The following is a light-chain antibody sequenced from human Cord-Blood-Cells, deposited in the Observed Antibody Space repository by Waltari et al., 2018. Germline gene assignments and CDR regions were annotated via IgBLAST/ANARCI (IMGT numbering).Light chain of an antibody. V-gene: IGKV1-33*01. Sequence: DLQMTQSPSSMSASVGDRDTITCQPSHDISNYLNWYQQKPGKAPKLLIYDASNLETGVPSRFSGSGSGTDFTFTISSLQPEDIATYYCQQYDNLPTFGGGTKVEIK. CDR2: DAS. CDR1: HDISNY. CDR3: QQYDNLPT. J-gene: IGKJ4*01.